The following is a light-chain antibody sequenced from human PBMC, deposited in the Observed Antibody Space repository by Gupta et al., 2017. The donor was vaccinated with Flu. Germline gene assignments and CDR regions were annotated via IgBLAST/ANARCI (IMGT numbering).Light chain of an antibody. CDR1: SSNIGTYNL. CDR3: CSYAGSSTFV. J-gene: IGLJ1*01. CDR2: ESS. V-gene: IGLV2-23*03. Sequence: QSALTQPASVSGSPGQPITISCTGTSSNIGTYNLVSWYQQLPGKAPKLILYESSKRPSGVSNRFSGYKSANTASLTISGLQAEDEADYYCCSYAGSSTFVFGTGTKVTVL.